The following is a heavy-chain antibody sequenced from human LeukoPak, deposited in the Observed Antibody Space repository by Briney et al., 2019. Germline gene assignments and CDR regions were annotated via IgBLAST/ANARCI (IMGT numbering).Heavy chain of an antibody. CDR2: IYYSGST. CDR1: GGSISSYY. J-gene: IGHJ4*02. Sequence: PSETLSLTCTVSGGSISSYYWSWIRQPPGKGLEWIGYIYYSGSTNYNPSLKSRVTISVDTSKNQFSLKLSSVTAADTAVYYCAREGISGSQLDYWGQGTLVTVSS. V-gene: IGHV4-59*01. CDR3: AREGISGSQLDY. D-gene: IGHD2-15*01.